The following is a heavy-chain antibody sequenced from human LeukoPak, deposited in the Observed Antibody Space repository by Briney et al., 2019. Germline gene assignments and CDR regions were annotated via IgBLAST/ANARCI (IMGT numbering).Heavy chain of an antibody. CDR1: GFTFSSYA. J-gene: IGHJ4*02. V-gene: IGHV3-30*02. CDR2: IRYDERNK. CDR3: AKDVSRILTGARNYFDS. Sequence: GGSLRPSCEASGFTFSSYAMHWVRQAPGKGLEWVAFIRYDERNKYYSDSVKGRFTISRDNSKNTLYLQMNSLRAEDTAVYYCAKDVSRILTGARNYFDSWGQGTLVNVSS. D-gene: IGHD3-9*01.